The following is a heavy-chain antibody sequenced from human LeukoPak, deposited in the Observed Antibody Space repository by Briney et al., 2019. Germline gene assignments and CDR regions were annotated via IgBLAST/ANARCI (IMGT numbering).Heavy chain of an antibody. CDR1: GYTFTSYY. D-gene: IGHD6-6*01. J-gene: IGHJ5*02. Sequence: ASVKVSCKASGYTFTSYYMHWARQAPGQGLEWMGIINPSGGSTSYAQKFQGRVTMTRDMSTSTVYMELSSLRSEDTAVYYCARDGARIAARPDWFDPWGQGTLVTVSS. CDR3: ARDGARIAARPDWFDP. CDR2: INPSGGST. V-gene: IGHV1-46*01.